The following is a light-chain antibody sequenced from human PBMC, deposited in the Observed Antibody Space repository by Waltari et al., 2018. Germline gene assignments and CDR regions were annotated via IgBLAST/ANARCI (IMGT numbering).Light chain of an antibody. Sequence: IQLTQSPSSLSASVGDRFTIPCRSTQGISNYLAWYQQKPGKAPKLLIYAASTLQSGVPSRFSGSASGTDFTLTINSLQPEDFATYYCQQLNTYPPSFTFGPGTKVEIK. CDR3: QQLNTYPPSFT. V-gene: IGKV1-9*01. J-gene: IGKJ3*01. CDR2: AAS. CDR1: QGISNY.